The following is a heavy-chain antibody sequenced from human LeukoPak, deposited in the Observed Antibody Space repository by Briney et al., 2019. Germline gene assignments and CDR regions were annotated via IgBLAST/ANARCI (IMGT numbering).Heavy chain of an antibody. CDR1: GVTFSIYS. CDR3: ARDILDY. CDR2: IRSSSTI. J-gene: IGHJ4*02. V-gene: IGHV3-48*04. Sequence: GGSLRLSCAASGVTFSIYSMNWVRQAPGKGLEWGSYIRSSSTIYYADSVKGRVTISRDNAKNSMYLQMNSLGAEDRAVYYCARDILDYWGQGTLVTVSS.